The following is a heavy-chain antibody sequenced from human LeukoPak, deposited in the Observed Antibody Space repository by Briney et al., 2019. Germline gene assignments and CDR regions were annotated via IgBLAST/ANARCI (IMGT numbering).Heavy chain of an antibody. V-gene: IGHV4-59*08. D-gene: IGHD3-22*01. Sequence: SETLSLTCTVSGGSISSYYWSWIRQPPGKGLEWIGYIYYSGSTNYNPSLKSRVTISVDTSKNQFSLKLSSVTAADTAVYYCARHRPPQYYYDSSGYYSPLDYWGQGTLVTVSS. J-gene: IGHJ4*02. CDR2: IYYSGST. CDR1: GGSISSYY. CDR3: ARHRPPQYYYDSSGYYSPLDY.